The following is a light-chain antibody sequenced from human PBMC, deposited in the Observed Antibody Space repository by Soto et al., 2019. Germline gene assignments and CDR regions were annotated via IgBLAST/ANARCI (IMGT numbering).Light chain of an antibody. J-gene: IGLJ2*01. V-gene: IGLV1-51*01. Sequence: QSVLTQPPSVSAAPGQKVTISCSGSSSNIGSNVVSWYQQLPEAAPRLLIYDNNKRPSGIPDRFSGSKFGTSATLGITGLQTGDEADYYCVTWNASLSADVLFGGGTKLTVL. CDR3: VTWNASLSADVL. CDR1: SSNIGSNV. CDR2: DNN.